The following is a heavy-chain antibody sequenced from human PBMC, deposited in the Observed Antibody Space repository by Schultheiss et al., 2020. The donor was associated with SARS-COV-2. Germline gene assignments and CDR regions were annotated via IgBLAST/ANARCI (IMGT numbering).Heavy chain of an antibody. Sequence: SETLSLTCTVSGGSISSYYWSWIRQPPGKGLEWIGYIYYSGRTNYNPSLKSRVTISVDTSKNQFSLKLSSVTAADTAVYYCARDREEFDYWGQGTLVTVSS. CDR1: GGSISSYY. D-gene: IGHD1-26*01. CDR2: IYYSGRT. J-gene: IGHJ4*02. V-gene: IGHV4-59*01. CDR3: ARDREEFDY.